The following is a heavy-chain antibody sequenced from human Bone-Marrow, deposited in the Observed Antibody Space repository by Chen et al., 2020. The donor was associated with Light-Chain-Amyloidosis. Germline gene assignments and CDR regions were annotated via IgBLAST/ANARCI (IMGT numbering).Heavy chain of an antibody. D-gene: IGHD3-10*01. CDR2: INYSGST. Sequence: QVQLQESGPGLVKPSETLSLTCTVSGGSISSYYWSWIRQPPGKGLEWIGYINYSGSTNYNPSLKSRVTISVDTSKNQFSLKLSSVTAADTAVYYCARLGVRGVDYWGQGTLVTVSS. V-gene: IGHV4-59*08. CDR1: GGSISSYY. CDR3: ARLGVRGVDY. J-gene: IGHJ4*02.